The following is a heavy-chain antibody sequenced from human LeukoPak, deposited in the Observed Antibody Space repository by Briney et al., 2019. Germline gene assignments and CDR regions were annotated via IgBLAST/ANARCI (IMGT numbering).Heavy chain of an antibody. Sequence: PGGSLRLSCAASGFTFSSYAMHWVRQAPGKGLEWVAVISYDGSNKYYADSVKGRFTISRDNSKNTLYLQMNSLRAEDTAVYYCARDPYFDSSGYPYYFDYWGQGTLVTVSS. V-gene: IGHV3-30-3*01. D-gene: IGHD3-22*01. CDR2: ISYDGSNK. J-gene: IGHJ4*02. CDR1: GFTFSSYA. CDR3: ARDPYFDSSGYPYYFDY.